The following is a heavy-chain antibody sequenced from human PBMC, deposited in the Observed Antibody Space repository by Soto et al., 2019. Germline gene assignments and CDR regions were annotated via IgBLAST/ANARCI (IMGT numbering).Heavy chain of an antibody. CDR1: GFTFHTYS. CDR3: ARARNDYGAWYYFDY. D-gene: IGHD4-17*01. J-gene: IGHJ4*02. CDR2: ISPGSSNI. V-gene: IGHV3-21*01. Sequence: EVQLVESGGGLVKPGGSLRLSCAVSGFTFHTYSMNWVRQAPGKGLEWVSSISPGSSNIYYAQSVKGRFTISRDNAKNSLALQRNSLRAEDTAVYYGARARNDYGAWYYFDYWGQGTLVTVSS.